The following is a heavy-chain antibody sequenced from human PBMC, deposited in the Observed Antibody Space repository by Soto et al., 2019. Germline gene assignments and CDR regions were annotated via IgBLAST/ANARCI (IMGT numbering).Heavy chain of an antibody. CDR3: ARILSLGDYDFWSGYYLDY. J-gene: IGHJ4*02. V-gene: IGHV2-26*01. Sequence: SGPTLVNPTETLPLTCSVSGFSLSNARMGVSWIRQPPGKALEWLAHIFSNDEKSYSTSLKSRLTISKDTSKSQVVLTMTNMDPVDTATYYCARILSLGDYDFWSGYYLDYWGQGTLVTVSS. CDR1: GFSLSNARMG. D-gene: IGHD3-3*01. CDR2: IFSNDEK.